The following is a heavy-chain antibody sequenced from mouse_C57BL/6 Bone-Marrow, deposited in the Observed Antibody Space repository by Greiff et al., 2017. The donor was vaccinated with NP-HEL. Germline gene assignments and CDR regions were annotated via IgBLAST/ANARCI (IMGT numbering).Heavy chain of an antibody. D-gene: IGHD1-1*01. J-gene: IGHJ1*03. V-gene: IGHV1-50*01. Sequence: QVQLKQPGAELVKPGASVKLSCKASGYTFASYWMQWVKQRPGQGLEWIGETDPSDSYTNSNQKFKGKATWTVDTSSSTAYMQISSLTSEDSAVYYCAREGYYYGSSYWYFDVWGTGTTVTVSS. CDR1: GYTFASYW. CDR2: TDPSDSYT. CDR3: AREGYYYGSSYWYFDV.